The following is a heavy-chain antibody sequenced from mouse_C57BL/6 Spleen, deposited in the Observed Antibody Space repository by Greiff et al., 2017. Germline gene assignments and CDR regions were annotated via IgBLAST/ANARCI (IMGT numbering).Heavy chain of an antibody. J-gene: IGHJ2*01. V-gene: IGHV7-3*01. CDR2: IRNKANGYTT. Sequence: EVKVVESGGGLVQPGGSLSLSCAASGFTFTDYYMSWVRQPPGKALEWLGFIRNKANGYTTEYSASVKGRFTISRDNSQSILYLQMNALRAEDSATYYCARLSYYFDYWGQGTTLTVSS. CDR1: GFTFTDYY. CDR3: ARLSYYFDY.